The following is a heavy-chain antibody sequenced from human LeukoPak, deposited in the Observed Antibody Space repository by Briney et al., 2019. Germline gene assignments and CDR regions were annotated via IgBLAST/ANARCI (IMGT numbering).Heavy chain of an antibody. J-gene: IGHJ5*02. CDR3: AREYCSGGSCFNGWFDP. D-gene: IGHD2-15*01. V-gene: IGHV4-4*07. Sequence: SETLSLTCTVSGGSISSYYWSWIRQPAGKGLEWIGRIYTSGSTNYYPSLKSRVTMSVDTSKNQFSLKLSSVTAADTAVYYCAREYCSGGSCFNGWFDPWGQGTLVTVSS. CDR1: GGSISSYY. CDR2: IYTSGST.